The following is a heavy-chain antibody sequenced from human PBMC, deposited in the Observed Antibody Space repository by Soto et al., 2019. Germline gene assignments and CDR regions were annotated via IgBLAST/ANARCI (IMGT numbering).Heavy chain of an antibody. Sequence: QVQLVESGGGVVQPGRSLRLSCAASGFTFSSYGMHWVRQAPGKGLEWVAVISYDGSNKYYADSVKGRFTISRDNSKNTLYLQMNSLRAEDTAVYYCAKEKGFRYYYGMDVWGQGTTVTVSS. V-gene: IGHV3-30*18. J-gene: IGHJ6*02. CDR1: GFTFSSYG. CDR3: AKEKGFRYYYGMDV. CDR2: ISYDGSNK.